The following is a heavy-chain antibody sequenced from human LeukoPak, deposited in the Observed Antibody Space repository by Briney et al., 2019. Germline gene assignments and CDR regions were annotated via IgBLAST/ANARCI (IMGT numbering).Heavy chain of an antibody. V-gene: IGHV3-23*01. Sequence: GGSLRLSCSASGFIFSTYAMSWVRQAPGKGLEWVSGISNSGDSTYYADSVKGRFTISRDYTRKTVDLQMNSLRADDTAVYYWAKERCSAGSWSSTPDYWGQGTPVTVSS. CDR2: ISNSGDST. CDR1: GFIFSTYA. CDR3: AKERCSAGSWSSTPDY. D-gene: IGHD2-15*01. J-gene: IGHJ4*02.